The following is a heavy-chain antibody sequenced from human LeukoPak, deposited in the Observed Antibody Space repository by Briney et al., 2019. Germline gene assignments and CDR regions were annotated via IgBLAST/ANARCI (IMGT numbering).Heavy chain of an antibody. V-gene: IGHV4-34*01. CDR3: ARVTADAFDI. Sequence: SETLSLTCGVYGGPFSDHYWSWIRQTAGKGLGWIGEINHSGSTNYNPPLKSRVSISVDTSKNQFSLNLSSVTAADTAVYYCARVTADAFDIWGQGTMVTVSS. J-gene: IGHJ3*02. CDR1: GGPFSDHY. CDR2: INHSGST.